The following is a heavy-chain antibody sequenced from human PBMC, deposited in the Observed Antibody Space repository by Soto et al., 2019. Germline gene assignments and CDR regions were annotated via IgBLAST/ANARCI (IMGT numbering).Heavy chain of an antibody. CDR2: INHSGST. Sequence: SETMSLTCAVYGGYFSGYYLSWIRQPPGKGLEWIGEINHSGSTNYNPSLKSRVTISVDASKTQFSLKRSSVTAADTAVYYCGRRKESTPYDYWGQGTLVTVSS. J-gene: IGHJ4*02. V-gene: IGHV4-34*01. CDR1: GGYFSGYY. CDR3: GRRKESTPYDY.